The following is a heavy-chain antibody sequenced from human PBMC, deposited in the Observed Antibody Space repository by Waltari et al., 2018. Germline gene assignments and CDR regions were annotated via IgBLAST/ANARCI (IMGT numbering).Heavy chain of an antibody. CDR2: INEGGSYI. J-gene: IGHJ6*02. Sequence: EVQLVESGGGLVKPGGSLRLSCAASGFTFSSYSVNWVRQAPGKGLEWVAAINEGGSYIYYAQSMKGRLTISRDNAKNSLFLQMNSLRAEDTAVYYCARDLYPQAQQRYNAMDIWGQGTTVTVSS. CDR1: GFTFSSYS. V-gene: IGHV3-21*01. CDR3: ARDLYPQAQQRYNAMDI.